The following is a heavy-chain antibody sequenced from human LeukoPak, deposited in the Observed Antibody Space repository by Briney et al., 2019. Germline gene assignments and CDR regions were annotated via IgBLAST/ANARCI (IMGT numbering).Heavy chain of an antibody. CDR1: GFTFSSYW. J-gene: IGHJ4*02. Sequence: GGSLRLSCAASGFTFSSYWMSWVRQAPGKGLEWVANIKQDGSEIYYVDSVKGRFTISRDNAKNSLYLQMNSLRAGDTAVYYCAREGKLRLGVPETWFDYWGQGTLVTVSS. D-gene: IGHD3-16*01. CDR3: AREGKLRLGVPETWFDY. V-gene: IGHV3-7*01. CDR2: IKQDGSEI.